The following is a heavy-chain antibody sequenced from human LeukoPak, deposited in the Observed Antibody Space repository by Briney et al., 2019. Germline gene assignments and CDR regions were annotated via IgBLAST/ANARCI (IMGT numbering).Heavy chain of an antibody. Sequence: GGSLRLSCTASGFSFNNYAMHWVRQAPGKGLEWVAIISHDETSKYYVDSVKGLFTISRDNSKNMVYLLMNSLRPEDTAVYYCARDSYLVYSGSFIEQSYCFDFWGQGALVTVSS. CDR3: ARDSYLVYSGSFIEQSYCFDF. D-gene: IGHD1-26*01. V-gene: IGHV3-30*01. J-gene: IGHJ4*02. CDR1: GFSFNNYA. CDR2: ISHDETSK.